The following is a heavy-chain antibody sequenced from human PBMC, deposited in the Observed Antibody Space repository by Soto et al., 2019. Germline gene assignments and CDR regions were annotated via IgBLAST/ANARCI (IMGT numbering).Heavy chain of an antibody. D-gene: IGHD3-10*01. CDR2: MTPNSGNT. V-gene: IGHV1-8*02. CDR1: GYTFTDYD. Sequence: QVQLVQSGAEVKKPGASVRVSCKASGYTFTDYDINWVRQAPGQGLEWMGWMTPNSGNTGYAQKFQGRVTRTRDTSRSTAYMELSSLTSEDTAVFYCARNLYGTGSFDHGGQGTLVTVSS. J-gene: IGHJ4*02. CDR3: ARNLYGTGSFDH.